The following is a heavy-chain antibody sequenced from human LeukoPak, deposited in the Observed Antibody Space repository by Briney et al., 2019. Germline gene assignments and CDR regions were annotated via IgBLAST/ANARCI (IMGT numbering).Heavy chain of an antibody. D-gene: IGHD3-16*02. J-gene: IGHJ4*02. V-gene: IGHV3-23*01. CDR1: GFTFSSYA. CDR3: AKRGAEVGVTVAPGDY. Sequence: PGRSLRLSCAASGFTFSSYAMSWVRQAPGKGLEWVSAISGSGGSTYYADSVKGRFTISRDSSKNTLYLQMNSLRAEDTAIYYCAKRGAEVGVTVAPGDYWGQGTLVTVSS. CDR2: ISGSGGST.